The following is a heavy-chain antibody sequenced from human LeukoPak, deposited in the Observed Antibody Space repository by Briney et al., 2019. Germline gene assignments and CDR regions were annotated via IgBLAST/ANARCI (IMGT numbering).Heavy chain of an antibody. J-gene: IGHJ3*02. D-gene: IGHD3-10*01. CDR3: AKAGDRLLWFGEPTAAYAFDI. CDR2: IWPDGSLK. V-gene: IGHV3-30*02. Sequence: PGGSLRLSCTASGFPFSSYGMHWVRQAPGKGLVWVTVIWPDGSLKYYADSVKGRFTISRDNSKNTLYLQMNSLRAEDTAVYYCAKAGDRLLWFGEPTAAYAFDIWGQGTMVTVSS. CDR1: GFPFSSYG.